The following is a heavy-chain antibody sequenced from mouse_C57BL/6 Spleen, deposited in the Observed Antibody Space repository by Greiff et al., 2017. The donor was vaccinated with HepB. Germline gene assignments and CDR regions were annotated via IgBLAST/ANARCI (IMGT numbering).Heavy chain of an antibody. D-gene: IGHD1-1*01. Sequence: QVQLQQPGAELVMPGASVKLSCKASGYTFTSYWTHWVKQRPGQGLEWTGEIDPSDSYTNYNQKFKGKSTLTVDKSSSTAYMQLSSLTSEDSAVYYCASDYYGSSSYFDYWGQGTALTVAS. CDR1: GYTFTSYW. CDR3: ASDYYGSSSYFDY. J-gene: IGHJ2*01. V-gene: IGHV1-69*01. CDR2: IDPSDSYT.